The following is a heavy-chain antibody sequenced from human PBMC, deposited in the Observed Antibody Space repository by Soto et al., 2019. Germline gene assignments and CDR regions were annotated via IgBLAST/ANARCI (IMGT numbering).Heavy chain of an antibody. V-gene: IGHV1-69*01. CDR2: IIPIFGTA. CDR1: GGTFSRHA. CDR3: ARGWGYDSNDYYYAY. J-gene: IGHJ4*02. D-gene: IGHD3-22*01. Sequence: QVQLVQSGAEVRKPGSSVKVSCKASGGTFSRHAISWVRQAPGQGLEWMGGIIPIFGTANHAQKVQGRVTIIADESTSTAYMELSSLRSEDTAMYYCARGWGYDSNDYYYAYWGQGTLVIVSS.